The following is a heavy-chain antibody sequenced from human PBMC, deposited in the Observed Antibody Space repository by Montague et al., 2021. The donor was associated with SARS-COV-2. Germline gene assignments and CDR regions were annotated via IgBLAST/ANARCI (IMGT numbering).Heavy chain of an antibody. V-gene: IGHV3-30*04. CDR1: GFYFSYA. CDR2: ISNDGSNK. Sequence: SLRLSCAASGFYFSYAMHWVRQAPGKGLEWVALISNDGSNKHYADSVKGRSTISRDNSKSTLYLQVYSLRAEDTAVYYCARESGSFHDGGYFDYWGQGSLVTVSS. J-gene: IGHJ4*02. CDR3: ARESGSFHDGGYFDY. D-gene: IGHD1-26*01.